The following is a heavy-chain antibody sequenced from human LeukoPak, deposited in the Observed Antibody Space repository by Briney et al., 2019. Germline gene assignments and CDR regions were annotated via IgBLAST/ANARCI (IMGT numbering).Heavy chain of an antibody. V-gene: IGHV3-74*03. CDR2: INSDGSSL. J-gene: IGHJ6*02. D-gene: IGHD3-10*02. CDR3: TRDLRMDYYYVDYYYYGMDV. CDR1: GFTPNTYW. Sequence: GGSLRLSCAASGFTPNTYWMNWVRQAPGKGLVWVSRINSDGSSLTYADSVKGRFTVSRDNAKNTLYLQMNNLRAEDTAVYYCTRDLRMDYYYVDYYYYGMDVWSQGTTVTVSS.